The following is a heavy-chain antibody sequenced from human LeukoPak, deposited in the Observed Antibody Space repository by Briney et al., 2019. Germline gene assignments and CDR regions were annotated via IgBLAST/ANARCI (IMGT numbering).Heavy chain of an antibody. Sequence: SETLSLTCTVSGGSISSNDYYWGWIRQPPGKGLEWIASIYYSGSTDYNPSLKSRVTISLDTSKNQFSLRLSSVTAADTAVYYCARADYCSPSCHPKFDYWGQGTLVTVSS. CDR1: GGSISSNDYY. V-gene: IGHV4-39*07. J-gene: IGHJ4*02. CDR3: ARADYCSPSCHPKFDY. CDR2: IYYSGST. D-gene: IGHD2-2*01.